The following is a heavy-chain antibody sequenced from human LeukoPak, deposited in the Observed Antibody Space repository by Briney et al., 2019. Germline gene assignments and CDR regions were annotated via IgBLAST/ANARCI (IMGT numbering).Heavy chain of an antibody. V-gene: IGHV4-39*01. J-gene: IGHJ5*02. CDR2: IYYSGST. CDR1: GGSISSSSYY. CDR3: ARRGYCSSNSCYEYWFDP. Sequence: SESLSLSCTVSGGSISSSSYYWGWIRPPPGLGLEWIGIIYYSGSTYYNPSLKSRLTISVDTSKNQFSLKLSSVTATDTAVYYCARRGYCSSNSCYEYWFDPWGQGTLVTVSS. D-gene: IGHD2-2*01.